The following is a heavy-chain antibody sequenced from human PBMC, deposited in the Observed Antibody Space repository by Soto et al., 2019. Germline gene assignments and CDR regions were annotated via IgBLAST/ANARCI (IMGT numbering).Heavy chain of an antibody. D-gene: IGHD6-6*01. Sequence: GGSLRLSCAASGFTFSSYGMHWVRQAPGKGLEWVAVISYDGSNKYYADSVKGRFTISRDNSKNTLYLQMNSLRAEDTAVYYCAKNEYSSSDVFDYWGQGTLVTVSS. V-gene: IGHV3-30*18. J-gene: IGHJ4*02. CDR3: AKNEYSSSDVFDY. CDR2: ISYDGSNK. CDR1: GFTFSSYG.